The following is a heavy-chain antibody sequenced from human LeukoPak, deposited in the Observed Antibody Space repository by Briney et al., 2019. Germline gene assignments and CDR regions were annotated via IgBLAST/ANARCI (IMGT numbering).Heavy chain of an antibody. D-gene: IGHD3-22*01. CDR2: ISAYNGNT. CDR1: GYTFTNYG. Sequence: ASVKVSCKASGYTFTNYGISWVRQAPGQGLEWMGWISAYNGNTNYAKKLQGRLTMTTDTSPSSAYMELRSLKSDDTAVYYCARLTYTSGYSCDCWGQGTLVTVSS. CDR3: ARLTYTSGYSCDC. J-gene: IGHJ4*02. V-gene: IGHV1-18*01.